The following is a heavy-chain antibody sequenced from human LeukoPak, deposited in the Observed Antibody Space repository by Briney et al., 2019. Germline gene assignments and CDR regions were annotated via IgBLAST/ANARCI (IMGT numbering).Heavy chain of an antibody. D-gene: IGHD3-10*01. CDR1: GFTFSSYG. J-gene: IGHJ4*02. Sequence: GGSLRLSCAASGFTFSSYGMHWVRQAPGKGLEWVAFIRCDGSNKYYADSVKGRFTISRDNSKNTLYLQMNSLRAEDTAVYYCARVYYYGSGSQGNDYWGQGTLVTVSS. CDR2: IRCDGSNK. V-gene: IGHV3-30*02. CDR3: ARVYYYGSGSQGNDY.